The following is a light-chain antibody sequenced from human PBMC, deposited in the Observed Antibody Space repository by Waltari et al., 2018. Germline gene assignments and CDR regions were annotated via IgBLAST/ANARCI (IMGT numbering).Light chain of an antibody. V-gene: IGLV1-40*01. J-gene: IGLJ1*01. CDR3: QSYDTRQTVSGV. CDR2: AND. Sequence: QSVLTQPPSVSGAPGQRVTISCTGSSSHTGTAYDVHWYQQLPGTAPKRLIYANDQRPSVVPDRFSGSKSGTSASLAIRDLQPEDEADYYCQSYDTRQTVSGVFGTGTKVIVL. CDR1: SSHTGTAYD.